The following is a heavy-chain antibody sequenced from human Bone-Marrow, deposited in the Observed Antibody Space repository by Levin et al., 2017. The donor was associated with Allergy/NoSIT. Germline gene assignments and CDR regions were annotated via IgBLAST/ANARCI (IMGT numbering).Heavy chain of an antibody. J-gene: IGHJ1*01. CDR3: EHVIYFDSLGYYYGEYFQY. D-gene: IGHD3-22*01. Sequence: SGPTLVKPTQTLTLTCTFSGFSLNTRGVGVGWIRQPPGKALEWLALIYWDDDQRSNPSVRDRLTITKDTSKNQVVLTLANVDPVDPAPSFCEHVIYFDSLGYYYGEYFQYWGQGALVTVSA. V-gene: IGHV2-5*02. CDR1: GFSLNTRGVG. CDR2: IYWDDDQ.